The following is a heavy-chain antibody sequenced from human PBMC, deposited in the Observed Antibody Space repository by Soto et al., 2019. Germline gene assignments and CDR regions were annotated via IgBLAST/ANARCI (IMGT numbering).Heavy chain of an antibody. D-gene: IGHD1-26*01. V-gene: IGHV3-23*01. CDR2: ISGSGGST. CDR3: AKDLWVIVHAPRGVFDY. CDR1: GFTFSSYA. Sequence: EVQLLESGGGLVQPGGSLRLSCAASGFTFSSYAMSWVRQAPGKGLEWVSAISGSGGSTYYADSVKGRFTISRDNSKNTLYLQMNSLRAEDTAVYYCAKDLWVIVHAPRGVFDYWGQGTLVTVSS. J-gene: IGHJ4*02.